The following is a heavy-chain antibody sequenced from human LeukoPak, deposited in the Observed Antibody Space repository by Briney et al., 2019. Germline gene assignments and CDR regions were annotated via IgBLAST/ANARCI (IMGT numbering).Heavy chain of an antibody. Sequence: ASVKVSCKASGYTFTSYYMHWVRQAPGQGLEWMGGIIPIFGTANYAQKFQGRVTITADESTSTAYMELSSLRSEDTAVYYCARDMSFDIWGQGTMVTVSS. V-gene: IGHV1-69*13. CDR3: ARDMSFDI. D-gene: IGHD3-10*02. CDR2: IIPIFGTA. CDR1: GYTFTSYY. J-gene: IGHJ3*02.